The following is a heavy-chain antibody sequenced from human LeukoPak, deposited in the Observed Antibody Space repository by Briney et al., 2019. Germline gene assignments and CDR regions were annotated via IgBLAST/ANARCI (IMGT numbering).Heavy chain of an antibody. CDR3: ARREDYSGSGSYYFDY. V-gene: IGHV3-21*01. CDR1: GFTFSTYN. J-gene: IGHJ4*02. D-gene: IGHD3-10*01. Sequence: GGSLRLSCAASGFTFSTYNMNWVRQAPGQGLEWVSSISGSNSYIHYADSVKGRFTISRDNAENSLYLQMNSLRVEDTAVYYCARREDYSGSGSYYFDYWGQGTLVTVSS. CDR2: ISGSNSYI.